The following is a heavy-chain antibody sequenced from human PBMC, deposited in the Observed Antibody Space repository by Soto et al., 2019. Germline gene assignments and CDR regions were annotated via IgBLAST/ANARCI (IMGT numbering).Heavy chain of an antibody. V-gene: IGHV3-72*01. D-gene: IGHD3-3*01. CDR3: ARGDDFWSGKYYYYGMDV. CDR1: GFTFGDHY. Sequence: VGSLRLSCAASGFTFGDHYMDWVRQAPGKGLEWVGRTRNKANSYTTEYAASVKGRFTISRDDSKNSLYLQMNSLKTEDTAVYYCARGDDFWSGKYYYYGMDVWGQGTTVTVSS. J-gene: IGHJ6*02. CDR2: TRNKANSYTT.